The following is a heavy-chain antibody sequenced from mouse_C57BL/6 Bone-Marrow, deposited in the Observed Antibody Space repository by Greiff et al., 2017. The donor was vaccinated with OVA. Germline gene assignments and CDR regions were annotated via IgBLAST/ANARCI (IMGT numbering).Heavy chain of an antibody. D-gene: IGHD2-3*01. CDR1: GFNIKDYY. J-gene: IGHJ4*01. Sequence: EVMLVESGAELVRPGAPVKLSCTASGFNIKDYYMHWVKQRPEQGLEWIGRIDPEDGDTEYAPKFQGKATMTADTSSNTAYLQLSSLTSEDTAVYYCTRGYDLYYYAMDYWGQGTSVTVSS. CDR3: TRGYDLYYYAMDY. CDR2: IDPEDGDT. V-gene: IGHV14-1*01.